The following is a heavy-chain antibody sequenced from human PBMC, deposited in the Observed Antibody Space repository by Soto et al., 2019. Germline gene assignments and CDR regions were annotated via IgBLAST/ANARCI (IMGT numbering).Heavy chain of an antibody. D-gene: IGHD1-1*01. J-gene: IGHJ4*02. CDR3: VRDPYLPTAGRLASLHY. CDR2: IRYDGVNK. CDR1: GFSFRSYA. V-gene: IGHV3-33*08. Sequence: GGSLRLSCAASGFSFRSYAMHWVRQAPGKGLEWVAVIRYDGVNKYYADSVRGRFTISRDNSNNTLYVQINSLKAEDTAVYYCVRDPYLPTAGRLASLHYWGPGTLVTVSS.